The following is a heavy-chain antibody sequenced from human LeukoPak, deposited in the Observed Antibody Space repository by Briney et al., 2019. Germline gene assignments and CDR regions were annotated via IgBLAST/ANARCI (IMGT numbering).Heavy chain of an antibody. D-gene: IGHD2-15*01. J-gene: IGHJ6*03. V-gene: IGHV5-51*01. CDR3: ARHLYCSGGSCSPYYMDV. Sequence: GESLKISCKGSGYSFTSYWIGWVRQMPVKGLEWMGIIYPGDSDTRYSPSFQGQVTISADKSISTAYLQWSSLKASDTAMYYCARHLYCSGGSCSPYYMDVWGKGTTVTISS. CDR2: IYPGDSDT. CDR1: GYSFTSYW.